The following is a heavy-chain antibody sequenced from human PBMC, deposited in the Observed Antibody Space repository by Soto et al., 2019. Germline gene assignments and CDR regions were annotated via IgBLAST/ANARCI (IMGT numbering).Heavy chain of an antibody. V-gene: IGHV3-15*01. CDR2: IKSKTDGGTT. CDR1: GFTFSNAW. J-gene: IGHJ4*02. CDR3: TTGRADMVRGVIMTGCLDY. Sequence: EVQLVESGGGLVKPGGSLRLSCAASGFTFSNAWMSWVRQAPGKGLEWVGRIKSKTDGGTTDYAAPVKGRFTISRDDSKNTLYLQMNSLKTEDTAVYYCTTGRADMVRGVIMTGCLDYWGQGTLVTVSS. D-gene: IGHD3-10*01.